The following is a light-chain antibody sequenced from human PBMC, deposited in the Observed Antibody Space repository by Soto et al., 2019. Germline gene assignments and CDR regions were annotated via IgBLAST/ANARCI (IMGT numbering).Light chain of an antibody. CDR2: DAS. CDR3: HQYANLLST. J-gene: IGKJ2*02. Sequence: DIQMTQSPSSLSASVGERVTITCQASQDISNYLNWYQQKPGKAPKLLIDDASNLETGVPSRFSGSGSGTDFTYTISSLQPKDIATYYCHQYANLLSTFGQGTKLEIK. V-gene: IGKV1-33*01. CDR1: QDISNY.